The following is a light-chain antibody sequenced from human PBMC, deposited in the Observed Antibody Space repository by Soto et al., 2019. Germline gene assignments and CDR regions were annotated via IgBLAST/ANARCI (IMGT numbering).Light chain of an antibody. V-gene: IGKV3-15*01. CDR2: RAS. Sequence: EIVLTQSQATLSVSPGERSTLACRASQSVAGNLAWYQHKPPQAPRLVIYRASTRATGIPAKFSGSGSATEFTPTISSLQSEAFAVYYCQQYNNWPLITFGQGTRLEIK. J-gene: IGKJ5*01. CDR1: QSVAGN. CDR3: QQYNNWPLIT.